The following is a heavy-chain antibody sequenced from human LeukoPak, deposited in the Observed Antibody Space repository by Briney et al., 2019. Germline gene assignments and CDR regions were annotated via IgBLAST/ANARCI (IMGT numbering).Heavy chain of an antibody. CDR3: ARDKGYSNGHPFDY. V-gene: IGHV3-30*04. CDR1: GFTFSSYS. J-gene: IGHJ4*02. Sequence: GRSLRLSCAASGFTFSSYSMHWVRQAPGRGLEWVALMSYDGTNKYYADSMKGRFTISRDNSKNTLYLQMNSLRAEDTAVYYYARDKGYSNGHPFDYWGQGTLVTVSS. CDR2: MSYDGTNK. D-gene: IGHD5-18*01.